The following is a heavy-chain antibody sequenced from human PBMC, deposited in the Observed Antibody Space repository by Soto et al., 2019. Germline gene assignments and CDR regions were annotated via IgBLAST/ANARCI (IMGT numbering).Heavy chain of an antibody. CDR1: GATFNDYT. V-gene: IGHV1-69*08. J-gene: IGHJ6*03. Sequence: QVQLVQSGAEVKKPGSSVRISCAASGATFNDYTFTWVGRAHGQGLEWMGRVIPLLDASNYAETFQDRVTITAERSTSTVYMELRCLKSEDSAIYYCASGESQMTQDRMGFYYYMDVWGKGTTVTVSS. D-gene: IGHD2-15*01. CDR3: ASGESQMTQDRMGFYYYMDV. CDR2: VIPLLDAS.